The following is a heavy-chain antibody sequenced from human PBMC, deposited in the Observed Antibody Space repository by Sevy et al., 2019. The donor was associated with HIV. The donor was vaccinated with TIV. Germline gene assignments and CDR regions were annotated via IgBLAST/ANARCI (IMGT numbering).Heavy chain of an antibody. V-gene: IGHV3-21*01. CDR2: ISSSSSYI. J-gene: IGHJ6*02. CDR1: GFTFSSYS. D-gene: IGHD3-22*01. CDR3: AREHYDSSGYYYVLLSYYYYGMDV. Sequence: GGSLRLSCAASGFTFSSYSMNWVRQAPGKGLEWVSSISSSSSYIYYADSVKGRFTISRDNAKNSLYLQMNSLRAEDTAVYYCAREHYDSSGYYYVLLSYYYYGMDVWGRGTTVTVSS.